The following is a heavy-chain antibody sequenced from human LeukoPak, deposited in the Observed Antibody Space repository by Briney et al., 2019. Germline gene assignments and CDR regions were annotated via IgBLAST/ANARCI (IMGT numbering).Heavy chain of an antibody. CDR2: LNPSGGST. Sequence: ASVKVSCKASGYTLTSYGISWVRQAPGQGLEWMGILNPSGGSTSYAQKFQGRATLTRATSTSTVYMELSSLRSEDTAVYYCASVYNYGMDVWGQGTTVIVSS. V-gene: IGHV1-46*01. CDR3: ASVYNYGMDV. CDR1: GYTLTSYG. J-gene: IGHJ6*02.